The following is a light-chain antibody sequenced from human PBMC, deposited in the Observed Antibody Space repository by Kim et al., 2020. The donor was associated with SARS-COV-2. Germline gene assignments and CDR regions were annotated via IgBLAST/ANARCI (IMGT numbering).Light chain of an antibody. CDR2: DVT. Sequence: QSALTQPASVSGSPGQSITISCTGTSSDIGAFNYVYWYQQHPGKAPKLIIYDVTNRPLGVSNRFSGSKSGNTASLTISGLQTEDEADYYCNSYTRSSTLFVFGTGTKVTVL. CDR1: SSDIGAFNY. CDR3: NSYTRSSTLFV. V-gene: IGLV2-14*03. J-gene: IGLJ1*01.